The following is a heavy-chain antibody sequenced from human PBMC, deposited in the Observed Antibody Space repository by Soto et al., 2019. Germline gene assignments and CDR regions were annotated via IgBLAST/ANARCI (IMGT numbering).Heavy chain of an antibody. CDR1: GFTFSDYY. CDR3: GRDRSYSSTPLVFFDY. J-gene: IGHJ4*02. CDR2: ISSSGSTI. V-gene: IGHV3-11*01. Sequence: QVQLVESGGGLVKPGGSLRLSCAASGFTFSDYYMSWIRQAPGKGLEWVSYISSSGSTIYYADSVKGRFTISRDNAKNYRYLKMNSRRAEDTAVYYCGRDRSYSSTPLVFFDYWGQEPLVPVSS. D-gene: IGHD6-13*01.